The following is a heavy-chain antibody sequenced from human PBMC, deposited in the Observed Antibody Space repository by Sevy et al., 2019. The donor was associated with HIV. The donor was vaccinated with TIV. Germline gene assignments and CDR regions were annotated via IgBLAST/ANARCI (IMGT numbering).Heavy chain of an antibody. D-gene: IGHD3-22*01. J-gene: IGHJ5*02. CDR3: SGASYFDSRGYYLPGERVGP. Sequence: SLRLSCAASGFTFSDYYMSWIRQAPGKGLEWVSYISSSGSTIYYADSVKGRFTISRDNAQNSLYLQMNSLRAEDTAVFYCSGASYFDSRGYYLPGERVGPRGQGTLVTVSS. CDR2: ISSSGSTI. V-gene: IGHV3-11*01. CDR1: GFTFSDYY.